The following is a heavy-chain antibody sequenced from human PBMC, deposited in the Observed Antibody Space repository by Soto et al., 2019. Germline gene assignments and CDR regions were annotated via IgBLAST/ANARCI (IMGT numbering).Heavy chain of an antibody. CDR1: GGSISSSSYY. CDR3: ARTTGYSSSWYRPGQQNWFDP. Sequence: PSETLSLTCTVSGGSISSSSYYWGWIRQPPGKGLEWIGSIYYSGSTYYNPSLKSRVTISVDTSKNQFSLKLSSVTAADTAVYYCARTTGYSSSWYRPGQQNWFDPWGQGTLVTVSS. D-gene: IGHD6-13*01. CDR2: IYYSGST. J-gene: IGHJ5*02. V-gene: IGHV4-39*01.